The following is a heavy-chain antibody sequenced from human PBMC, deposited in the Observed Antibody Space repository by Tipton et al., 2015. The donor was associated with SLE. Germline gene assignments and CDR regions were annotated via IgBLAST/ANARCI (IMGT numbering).Heavy chain of an antibody. CDR2: IYSSGDR. V-gene: IGHV4-4*07. CDR3: ARGSDGEYARYFDV. CDR1: GGSISFDY. D-gene: IGHD4-17*01. J-gene: IGHJ2*01. Sequence: TLSLTCTVSGGSISFDYWSWIRQSAGRGLEWIGRIYSSGDRDYNPSLRSRVTMSIDASQNRVSLRLKSVSAADTAVYYCARGSDGEYARYFDVWGPGTLVTVSS.